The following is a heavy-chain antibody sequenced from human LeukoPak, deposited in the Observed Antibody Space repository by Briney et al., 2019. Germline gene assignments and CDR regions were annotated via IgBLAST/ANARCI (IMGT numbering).Heavy chain of an antibody. CDR3: ATAYPANMIVVAFDY. Sequence: HPGGSLRLTCAASGFTFSSYAMSWVRQAPGKGLEWVSAISGSGGSTYYADSVKGRFTISRDNSKNTLYLQMNSLRAEDTAVYYCATAYPANMIVVAFDYWGQGTLVTVSS. J-gene: IGHJ4*02. V-gene: IGHV3-23*01. CDR1: GFTFSSYA. CDR2: ISGSGGST. D-gene: IGHD3-22*01.